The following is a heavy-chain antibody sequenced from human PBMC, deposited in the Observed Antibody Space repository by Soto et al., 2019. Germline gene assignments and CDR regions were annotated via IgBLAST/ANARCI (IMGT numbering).Heavy chain of an antibody. D-gene: IGHD3-3*01. V-gene: IGHV4-59*01. J-gene: IGHJ2*01. Sequence: KGLEWIGNIYYSGNTNYNTSLTSRVTISVDTSKNQCSLKLSSVTAADTAVYYCARFKFFFFQAEDGIRDQCTVSAFLLNRSSDL. CDR3: ARFKFFFFQAEDGIRDQCTVSAFLLNRSSDL. CDR2: IYYSGNT.